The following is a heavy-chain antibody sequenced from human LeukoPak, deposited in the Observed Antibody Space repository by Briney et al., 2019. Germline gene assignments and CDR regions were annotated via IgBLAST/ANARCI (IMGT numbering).Heavy chain of an antibody. CDR2: IYPDDSDT. CDR3: ARIAPPPEIVGATLDY. J-gene: IGHJ4*02. CDR1: GYRFTTDY. D-gene: IGHD1-26*01. Sequence: GESLKISCKGSGYRFTTDYIGWVRQMPGKGLEWMGIIYPDDSDTRYSPSFQGQVTISADKSINTAYMQWSSLRASDTAMYYCARIAPPPEIVGATLDYWGQGTLVTVSS. V-gene: IGHV5-51*01.